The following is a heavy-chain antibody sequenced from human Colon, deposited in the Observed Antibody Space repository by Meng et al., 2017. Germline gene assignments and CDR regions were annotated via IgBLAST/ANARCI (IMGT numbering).Heavy chain of an antibody. CDR1: GDSITSGGYY. CDR3: ARVVSLVVKGNWFDS. V-gene: IGHV4-31*03. Sequence: VHLLESGPCLVKPSQTLSLTCNVSGDSITSGGYYWGWIRQHQGKGLEWIGYIDHSGTIYDNPPLKTRLTMSVDTSKNQFSLKLTSVTAADTAVYYCARVVSLVVKGNWFDSWGQGTLVTVSS. J-gene: IGHJ5*01. CDR2: IDHSGTI. D-gene: IGHD2-15*01.